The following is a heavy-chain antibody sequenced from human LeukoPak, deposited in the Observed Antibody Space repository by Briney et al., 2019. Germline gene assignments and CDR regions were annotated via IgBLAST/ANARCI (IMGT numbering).Heavy chain of an antibody. CDR1: GGSISSGGYY. CDR3: ARGGHGAFDI. V-gene: IGHV4-61*08. J-gene: IGHJ3*02. Sequence: SETLSLTCTVSGGSISSGGYYWSWIRQPPGKGLEWIGYIYYSGSTNYNPSLKSRVTISVDTSKNQFSLKLSSVTAADTAVYYCARGGHGAFDIWGQGTMVTVSS. CDR2: IYYSGST.